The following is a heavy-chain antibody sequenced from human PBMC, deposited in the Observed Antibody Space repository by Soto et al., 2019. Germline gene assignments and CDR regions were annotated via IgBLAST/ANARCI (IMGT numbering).Heavy chain of an antibody. CDR1: GGSVRAPDW. Sequence: SETLSLTCTLSGGSVRAPDWWHWVRQSPDKGLEWIAEVHISGHSNYNPSLRSRVGVSIDSSKNQFYLNLNSVTAADTAIYYCAGVRQGCSANNCYFDPWGQGTQVTVSS. D-gene: IGHD1-1*01. CDR3: AGVRQGCSANNCYFDP. V-gene: IGHV4-4*02. CDR2: VHISGHS. J-gene: IGHJ5*01.